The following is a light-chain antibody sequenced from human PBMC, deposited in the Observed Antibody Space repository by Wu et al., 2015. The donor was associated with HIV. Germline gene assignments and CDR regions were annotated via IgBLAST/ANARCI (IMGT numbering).Light chain of an antibody. J-gene: IGKJ1*01. Sequence: DIQMTQSPSSLSASVGDRVTITCRASQGISNFLAWYQQKPGKAPTLLIYAASSLQGGVPSRFSGSGFGTDFTLTISSLQPEDFATYHCQQTYSTPWTFGQGTKVEMK. CDR3: QQTYSTPWT. V-gene: IGKV1-39*01. CDR1: QGISNF. CDR2: AAS.